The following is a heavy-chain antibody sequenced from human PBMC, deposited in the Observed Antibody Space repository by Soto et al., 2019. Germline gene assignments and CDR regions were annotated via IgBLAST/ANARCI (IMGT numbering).Heavy chain of an antibody. CDR1: GCTFRSYA. CDR2: VIPIFGTA. D-gene: IGHD4-17*01. V-gene: IGHV1-69*01. CDR3: ARTPTVTTSYFDY. J-gene: IGHJ4*02. Sequence: QVQLVQSGAEVKKPGSSVKVSCKASGCTFRSYAISWVRQAPGQGLEWMGGVIPIFGTANYAQKFQCRVTITGDESTSTAYMELSSLRSEDTAVYYCARTPTVTTSYFDYWGQGTLVTVSS.